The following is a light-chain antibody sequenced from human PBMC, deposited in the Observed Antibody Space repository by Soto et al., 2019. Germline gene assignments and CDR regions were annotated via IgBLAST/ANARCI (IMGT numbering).Light chain of an antibody. V-gene: IGLV2-14*03. CDR3: SSFTRGNSYV. CDR1: SSDVGASNY. J-gene: IGLJ1*01. Sequence: QSALTQPASVSGSPGQSITISCTGTSSDVGASNYVSWYQQHPGKVPKLMIYDVSDRPSGVSNRFSGSKSGNTASLTISGLQAEDEADYYCSSFTRGNSYVFGTGTKLTVL. CDR2: DVS.